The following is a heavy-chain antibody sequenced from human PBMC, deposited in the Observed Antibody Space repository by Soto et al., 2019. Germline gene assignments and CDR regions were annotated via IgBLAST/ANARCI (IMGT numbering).Heavy chain of an antibody. D-gene: IGHD6-13*01. V-gene: IGHV3-30*03. CDR3: ASGRDSSSWPYYYYYYGMDV. Sequence: GGSLRLSCAASGFTFSSYGMHWVRQAPGKGLEWVAVISYDGSNKYYADSVKGRFTISRDNSKNTLYLQMNSLRAEDTAVYYCASGRDSSSWPYYYYYYGMDVWGQGTTVTVSS. CDR2: ISYDGSNK. J-gene: IGHJ6*02. CDR1: GFTFSSYG.